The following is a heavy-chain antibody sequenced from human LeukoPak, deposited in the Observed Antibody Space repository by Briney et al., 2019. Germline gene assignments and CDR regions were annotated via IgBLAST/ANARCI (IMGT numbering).Heavy chain of an antibody. CDR3: AKMSRGWYLFSEYFQH. CDR1: GFTFSSYA. CDR2: ISGSGGST. Sequence: GGSLRLSCAASGFTFSSYAMSWVRQAPGKGLEWVSAISGSGGSTYYADSVKGRFTISRDNSKNTLYLQMNSLRAEDTAVYYCAKMSRGWYLFSEYFQHWGQGTLVTVSS. D-gene: IGHD6-19*01. J-gene: IGHJ1*01. V-gene: IGHV3-23*01.